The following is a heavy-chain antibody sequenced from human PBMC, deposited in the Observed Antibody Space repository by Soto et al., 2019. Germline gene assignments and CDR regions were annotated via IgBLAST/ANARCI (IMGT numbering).Heavy chain of an antibody. J-gene: IGHJ4*02. D-gene: IGHD3-22*01. V-gene: IGHV1-18*01. CDR2: VSTYNTNT. Sequence: ASVKVSCKTSGYTFSDYGLAWLRQTPGQRPEWMGWVSTYNTNTNYAQKFQGRVTMTTDTSTTTTSMELRSLRSDDTVVYYCARELNTDSSAYYSFAYWGQGTLVTVSS. CDR3: ARELNTDSSAYYSFAY. CDR1: GYTFSDYG.